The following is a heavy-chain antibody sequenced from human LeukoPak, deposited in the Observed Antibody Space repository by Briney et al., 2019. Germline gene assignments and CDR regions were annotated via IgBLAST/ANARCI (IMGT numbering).Heavy chain of an antibody. D-gene: IGHD3-3*01. V-gene: IGHV3-74*01. CDR3: ARAPYFDFWSGYPPDY. CDR1: GFTFRSYW. CDR2: INSDGSTT. Sequence: GGSLRLSCAASGFTFRSYWMHWVRHAPGKGLVWVSRINSDGSTTNYADSVKGRFTISRDNAKNTLYLQINSLRAEDTAVYYCARAPYFDFWSGYPPDYWGQGTLVTVSS. J-gene: IGHJ4*02.